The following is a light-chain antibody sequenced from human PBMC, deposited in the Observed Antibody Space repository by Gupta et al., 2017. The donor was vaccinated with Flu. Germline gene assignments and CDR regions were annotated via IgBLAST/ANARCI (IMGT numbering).Light chain of an antibody. CDR1: KIGIKA. CDR3: QVWDTSSDHYV. J-gene: IGLJ1*01. Sequence: YVLTQPPSVSAAPGQTATITGGGSKIGIKAVHWYQQKAGQAPVLFVYDDSDRPSGIPERFSGSNSGDTATLTISRVDAGDEADYFCQVWDTSSDHYVFGTGTKVTVL. CDR2: DDS. V-gene: IGLV3-21*02.